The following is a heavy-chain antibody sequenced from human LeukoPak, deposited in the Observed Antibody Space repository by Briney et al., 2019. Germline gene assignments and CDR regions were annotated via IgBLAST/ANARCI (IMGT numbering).Heavy chain of an antibody. Sequence: ASVKVSCKACGYTFTAYYIHWLRQAPGQGLEWMGWINPNSGDTNYAQKFQGRVTMTRDTSTSTVYMELSSLRSEDTAVYYCARDLTGAVAGLFDYWGQGTLVTVSS. CDR1: GYTFTAYY. V-gene: IGHV1-2*02. CDR2: INPNSGDT. D-gene: IGHD6-19*01. CDR3: ARDLTGAVAGLFDY. J-gene: IGHJ4*02.